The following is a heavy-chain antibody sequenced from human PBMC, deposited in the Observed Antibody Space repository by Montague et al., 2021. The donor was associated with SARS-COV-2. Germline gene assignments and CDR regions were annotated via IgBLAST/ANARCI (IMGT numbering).Heavy chain of an antibody. D-gene: IGHD6-19*01. J-gene: IGHJ4*02. CDR3: ARDIAVAGLFDY. Sequence: TLSLTCTVSGGSISSGSYYWSWIRQPAGKGLEWIGRISISGSTNYNPSLKSRVTISVDTSKNQFSLKLSSVTAADTAVYYCARDIAVAGLFDYWGQGTLGTGSS. CDR2: ISISGST. CDR1: GGSISSGSYY. V-gene: IGHV4-61*02.